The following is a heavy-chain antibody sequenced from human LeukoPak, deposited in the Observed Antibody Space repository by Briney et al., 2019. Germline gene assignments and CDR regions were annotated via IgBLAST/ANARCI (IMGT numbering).Heavy chain of an antibody. CDR3: ARPTNWWGYFDY. CDR1: GFTFSSVS. D-gene: IGHD2-8*02. J-gene: IGHJ4*02. V-gene: IGHV3-48*02. Sequence: GGSLRLSCAASGFTFSSVSMNWVRQAPGKGLEWVSYISSRSSTIYYADSVKGRFTISRDSAKNSLYLQMNSLRDEDTAVYYCARPTNWWGYFDYWGQGTLVTVSS. CDR2: ISSRSSTI.